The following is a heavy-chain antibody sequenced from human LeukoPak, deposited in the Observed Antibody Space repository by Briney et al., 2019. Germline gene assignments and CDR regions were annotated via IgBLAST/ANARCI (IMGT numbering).Heavy chain of an antibody. CDR3: ARGRYSSGWYEVAFDY. CDR2: INTNTGNP. J-gene: IGHJ4*02. CDR1: GYTFTSYG. Sequence: ASVKVSCKASGYTFTSYGISWVRQAPGQGLEWMGWINTNTGNPTYAQGFTGRFVFSLDTSVSTAYLQISSLKAEDTAVYYCARGRYSSGWYEVAFDYWGQGTLVTVSS. V-gene: IGHV7-4-1*02. D-gene: IGHD6-19*01.